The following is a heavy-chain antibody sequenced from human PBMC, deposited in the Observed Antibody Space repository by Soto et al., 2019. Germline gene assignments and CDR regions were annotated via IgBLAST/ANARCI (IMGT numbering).Heavy chain of an antibody. Sequence: QVQLVESGGGVVQPGRSLRLSCVASGFKFTDYGLNWVRQTPGKGLEWVAISWFDGSIAYYAESVKGRFTISSDDSRNTVYLHMNSLRGEDTAMYYCARDGARIDSRGNFDYWGQGTQGTVSS. CDR1: GFKFTDYG. CDR2: SWFDGSIA. D-gene: IGHD3-22*01. CDR3: ARDGARIDSRGNFDY. V-gene: IGHV3-33*01. J-gene: IGHJ4*02.